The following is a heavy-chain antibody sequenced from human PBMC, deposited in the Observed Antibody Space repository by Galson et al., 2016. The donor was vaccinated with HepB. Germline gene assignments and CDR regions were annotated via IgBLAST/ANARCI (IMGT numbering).Heavy chain of an antibody. V-gene: IGHV3-74*01. CDR2: INLDGSTT. CDR3: VSGYDAHAYGY. J-gene: IGHJ4*02. Sequence: SLRLSCAASGFVFSTYTMNWVRQAPGKGLVWVSHINLDGSTTTYADSVKGRFTISRDNARNTLDLQMDSLRAEDTAVYYCVSGYDAHAYGYWGQGTLVTVSS. D-gene: IGHD2-15*01. CDR1: GFVFSTYT.